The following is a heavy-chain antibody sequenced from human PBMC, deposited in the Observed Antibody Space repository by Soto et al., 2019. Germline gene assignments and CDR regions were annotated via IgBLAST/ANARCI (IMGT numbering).Heavy chain of an antibody. CDR3: SAPGIAAAGQ. D-gene: IGHD6-13*01. CDR1: GFTFSSYA. Sequence: VQLLESGGGLVQPGGSLRLSCAASGFTFSSYAMNWVRQAPGKGLEWVSAIRSGGSTYYADSVKGRFTISRDNSENTLFLQMNSLTAEDTAIYYCSAPGIAAAGQWGQGTLVTVSS. J-gene: IGHJ4*02. V-gene: IGHV3-23*01. CDR2: IRSGGST.